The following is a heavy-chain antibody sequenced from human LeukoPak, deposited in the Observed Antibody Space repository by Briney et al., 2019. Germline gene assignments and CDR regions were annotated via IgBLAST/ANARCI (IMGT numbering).Heavy chain of an antibody. Sequence: SQTLSLTCAISGDSVSSNSVTWNWIRQSPSRGLEWLGRTYYRSTWYNDYAVSVRGRITVNPDTSKNQFSLHLNSVTPEDTAVYYCARRLTQYDCFDPWGQGILVPVSS. CDR3: ARRLTQYDCFDP. V-gene: IGHV6-1*01. D-gene: IGHD2-2*01. J-gene: IGHJ5*02. CDR1: GDSVSSNSVT. CDR2: TYYRSTWYN.